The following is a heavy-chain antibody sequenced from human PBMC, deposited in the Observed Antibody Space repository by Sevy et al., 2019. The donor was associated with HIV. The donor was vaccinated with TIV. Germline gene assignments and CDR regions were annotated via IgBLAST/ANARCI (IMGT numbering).Heavy chain of an antibody. CDR2: IIPIFGTA. Sequence: ASVKVSCKASGGTFSSYAISWVRQAPGQGLEWMGGIIPIFGTANYAQKFQGRVTITADESTSTAYMELSSLRSEDTAVYYCARAPHEMYGSGETYYYYYGMDVWGQGTTVTVSS. CDR1: GGTFSSYA. V-gene: IGHV1-69*13. J-gene: IGHJ6*02. CDR3: ARAPHEMYGSGETYYYYYGMDV. D-gene: IGHD3-10*01.